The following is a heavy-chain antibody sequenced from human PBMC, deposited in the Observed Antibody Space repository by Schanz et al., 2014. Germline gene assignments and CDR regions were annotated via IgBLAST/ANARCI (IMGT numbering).Heavy chain of an antibody. CDR2: ISAYNGHT. CDR1: GYTFTSYG. Sequence: QGQLVQSGAEVKKPGASVKVSCKASGYTFTSYGITWVRQAPGQGLEWMGWISAYNGHTTYAQKFQGRVTMTTDTSTSTAYMELRNVRYDDTAMYFCARGPSTGAFDIWGQGTMVTDSS. CDR3: ARGPSTGAFDI. J-gene: IGHJ3*02. V-gene: IGHV1-18*01.